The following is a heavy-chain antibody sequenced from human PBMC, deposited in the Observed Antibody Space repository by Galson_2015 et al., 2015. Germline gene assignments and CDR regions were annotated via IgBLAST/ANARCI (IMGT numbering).Heavy chain of an antibody. CDR2: ISNSGAST. D-gene: IGHD3-10*01. V-gene: IGHV3-23*01. CDR3: AKALGSLVTYFDY. J-gene: IGHJ4*02. CDR1: GFTFSSYA. Sequence: SLRLSCAASGFTFSSYAMSWVRQAPGAGLEWVSTISNSGASTYYADSVKGRFTLSRDNSKNTLYLQMNNLRAEDTAVYYCAKALGSLVTYFDYWAREPWSPSPQ.